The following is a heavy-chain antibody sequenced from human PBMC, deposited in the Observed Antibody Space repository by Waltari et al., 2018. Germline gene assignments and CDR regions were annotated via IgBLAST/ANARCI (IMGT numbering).Heavy chain of an antibody. J-gene: IGHJ5*02. CDR3: ARKGSSSSLWFDP. D-gene: IGHD6-6*01. CDR1: GVTFSSHA. CDR2: ISYDGSNK. V-gene: IGHV3-30-3*01. Sequence: QVQLVESGGGVVQPGRSLRLSCAASGVTFSSHAMPWVRQAPGKGLEWVAVISYDGSNKYYADSVKGRFTISRDNSKNTLYLQMNSLRAEDTAVYYCARKGSSSSLWFDPWGQGTLVTVSS.